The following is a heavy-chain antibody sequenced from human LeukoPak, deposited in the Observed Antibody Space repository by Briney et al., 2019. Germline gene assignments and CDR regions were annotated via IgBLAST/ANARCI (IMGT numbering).Heavy chain of an antibody. CDR3: ARIYCSGGSCYSPEWFDP. D-gene: IGHD2-15*01. J-gene: IGHJ5*02. Sequence: PSETLSLTCTVSGGSISSHHWSWIRQPAGKGLEWIGRIYYSGSTYYNPSLKSRVTISVDTSKNQFSLKLSSVTAADTAVYYCARIYCSGGSCYSPEWFDPWGQGTLVTVSS. V-gene: IGHV4-59*05. CDR2: IYYSGST. CDR1: GGSISSHH.